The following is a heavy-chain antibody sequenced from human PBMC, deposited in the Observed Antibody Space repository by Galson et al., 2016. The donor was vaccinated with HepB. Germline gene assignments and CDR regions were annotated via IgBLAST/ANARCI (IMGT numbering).Heavy chain of an antibody. CDR3: AGGVRAARGEGFDY. Sequence: TLSLTCAVSGGSISSGSYSWTWIRQPPGKGLEWIGYTYQSGSTYYNPSLKSRVTISVDRSENQFSLKLSSVTAADTAVYYCAGGVRAARGEGFDYWGQGTQVTVSS. CDR1: GGSISSGSYS. CDR2: TYQSGST. D-gene: IGHD6-6*01. V-gene: IGHV4-30-2*01. J-gene: IGHJ4*02.